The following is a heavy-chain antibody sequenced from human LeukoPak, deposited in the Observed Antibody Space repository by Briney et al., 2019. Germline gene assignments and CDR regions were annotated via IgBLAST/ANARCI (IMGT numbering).Heavy chain of an antibody. CDR3: AKDFRDGYNTYYFDY. CDR2: ISGSGGST. J-gene: IGHJ4*02. Sequence: PGGSLRLSCAASGFTFSSYAMSWVRQAPGKGLEWVSGISGSGGSTYYADSAKGRFTISRDNSKNTLYLQMNSLRVDDTAVYYCAKDFRDGYNTYYFDYWGQGTLVTVSS. D-gene: IGHD5-24*01. CDR1: GFTFSSYA. V-gene: IGHV3-23*01.